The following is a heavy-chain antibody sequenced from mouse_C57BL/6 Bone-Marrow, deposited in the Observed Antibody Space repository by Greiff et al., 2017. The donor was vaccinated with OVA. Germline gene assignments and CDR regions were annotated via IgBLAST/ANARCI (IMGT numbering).Heavy chain of an antibody. D-gene: IGHD1-1*01. J-gene: IGHJ4*01. Sequence: VQLQQSGPELVKPGASVKIPCKASGYTFTDYNMDWVKQSHGKSLEWIGDINPNNGGTIYNQKFKGKATLTVDKSSSTAYMELRSLTSEDTAVYYCARSVLLRLYAMDYWGQGTSVTVSS. CDR3: ARSVLLRLYAMDY. CDR1: GYTFTDYN. CDR2: INPNNGGT. V-gene: IGHV1-18*01.